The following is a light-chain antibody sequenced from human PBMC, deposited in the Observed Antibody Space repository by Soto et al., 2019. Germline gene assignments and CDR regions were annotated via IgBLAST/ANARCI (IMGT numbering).Light chain of an antibody. V-gene: IGLV2-14*03. J-gene: IGLJ1*01. CDR1: TSDIGSYNF. Sequence: QSALTQPASVSGSPGQSITISCTGTTSDIGSYNFVSWYQQHPGKAPKLMIYEVSNRPSGVSNRFSGSKSGNTASLTISGLRAEDEAEYYCSSFTSSSTLVFATGTKLTVL. CDR2: EVS. CDR3: SSFTSSSTLV.